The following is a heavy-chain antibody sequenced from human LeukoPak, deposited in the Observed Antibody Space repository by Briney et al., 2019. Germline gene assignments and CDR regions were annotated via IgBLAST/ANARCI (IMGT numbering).Heavy chain of an antibody. CDR2: INEDGSET. V-gene: IGHV3-7*03. CDR3: ARGGSYLSAFDI. CDR1: GFTFSRYW. D-gene: IGHD1-26*01. J-gene: IGHJ3*02. Sequence: GGSLRLSCAASGFTFSRYWMSWLRQAPGKGLEWVANINEDGSETYYVDSVKGRFSISRDNAKNSLYLQMNSLRAEDTAVYYCARGGSYLSAFDIWGQGAMVTVSS.